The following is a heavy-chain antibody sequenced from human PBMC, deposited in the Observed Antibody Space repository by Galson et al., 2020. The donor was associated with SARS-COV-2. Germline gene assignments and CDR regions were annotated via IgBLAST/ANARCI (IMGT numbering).Heavy chain of an antibody. CDR2: IYYSGTT. CDR3: ARDVGSYFEY. CDR1: GGSTSSGAYY. V-gene: IGHV4-31*03. J-gene: IGHJ4*02. D-gene: IGHD1-26*01. Sequence: SETLSLTCTVSGGSTSSGAYYWSWIRQHPGEGLEWIGYIYYSGTTYYNPSLKSRVTISVDTSKNQFSLKLSSVTAADTAVYYCARDVGSYFEYWGQGTLVTVSS.